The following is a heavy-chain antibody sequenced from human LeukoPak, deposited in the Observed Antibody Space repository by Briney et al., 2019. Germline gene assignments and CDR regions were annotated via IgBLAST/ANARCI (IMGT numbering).Heavy chain of an antibody. Sequence: PSETLSLTCTVSGDSISSSTYYWGWIRQPPGKGLEWIGSMCYSGSTYYNPSLKSRVTISVDTSKNQFSLKLSSVTAADTAVYYCARGTVEEGLDYWGQGTLVTVSS. CDR3: ARGTVEEGLDY. J-gene: IGHJ4*02. D-gene: IGHD3-16*01. CDR1: GDSISSSTYY. V-gene: IGHV4-39*07. CDR2: MCYSGST.